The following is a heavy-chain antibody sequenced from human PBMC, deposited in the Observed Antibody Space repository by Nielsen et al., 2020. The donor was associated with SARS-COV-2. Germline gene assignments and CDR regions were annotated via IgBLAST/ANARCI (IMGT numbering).Heavy chain of an antibody. V-gene: IGHV3-9*01. D-gene: IGHD1-26*01. Sequence: SLKISCAASGFTFDDYAMHWVRQAPGKGLEWVSGISWNGGSTGYADSVKGRFTISRDNAKNSLYLQMNSLRAEDTALYYCAKGDSGSYYGPPDYWGQGTLVTVSS. CDR1: GFTFDDYA. CDR3: AKGDSGSYYGPPDY. CDR2: ISWNGGST. J-gene: IGHJ4*02.